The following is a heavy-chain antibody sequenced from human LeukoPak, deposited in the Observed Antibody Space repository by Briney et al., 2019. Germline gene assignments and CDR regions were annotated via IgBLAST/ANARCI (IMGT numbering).Heavy chain of an antibody. CDR1: GGSISSYY. CDR3: ARDLQVEGAAASTYNWFDP. CDR2: IYTSGST. V-gene: IGHV4-4*07. J-gene: IGHJ5*02. D-gene: IGHD6-13*01. Sequence: SETLSLTCTVSGGSISSYYWSWIRQPAGKGLEWIGRIYTSGSTNYNPSLKSRVTMSVDTSKNQFSLKLSSVTAADTAVYYCARDLQVEGAAASTYNWFDPWGQGTLVTVSS.